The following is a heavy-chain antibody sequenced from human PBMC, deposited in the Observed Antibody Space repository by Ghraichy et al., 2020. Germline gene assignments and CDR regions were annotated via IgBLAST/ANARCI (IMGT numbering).Heavy chain of an antibody. J-gene: IGHJ4*02. CDR3: AREWAGAYYDHSGYVRLEY. V-gene: IGHV4-4*02. CDR2: INHGGNT. Sequence: GTLSLTCTVSGGSVSSNHWWTWVRQSPGKGLEWIGEINHGGNTYYNPSLKSRVTMSLDRSKNQFSLNLSSATAADTAVYYCAREWAGAYYDHSGYVRLEYWGQGSLVTVSS. D-gene: IGHD3-22*01. CDR1: GGSVSSNHW.